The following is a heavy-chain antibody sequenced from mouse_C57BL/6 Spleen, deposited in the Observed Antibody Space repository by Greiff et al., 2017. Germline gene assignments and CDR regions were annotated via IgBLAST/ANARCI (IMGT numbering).Heavy chain of an antibody. CDR1: GYTFTDYE. J-gene: IGHJ2*01. CDR2: IDPETGGT. Sequence: QVQLQQSGAELVRPGASVTLSCKASGYTFTDYEMHWVKQTPVHGLEWIGAIDPETGGTAYNQKFKGKAILTADTSSSTAYMELRSLTSEDSAVYYCTRSRVRFDYWGQGTTLTVAS. CDR3: TRSRVRFDY. D-gene: IGHD3-2*02. V-gene: IGHV1-15*01.